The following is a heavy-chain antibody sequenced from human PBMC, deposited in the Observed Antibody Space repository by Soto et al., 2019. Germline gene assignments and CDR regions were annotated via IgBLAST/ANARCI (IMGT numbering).Heavy chain of an antibody. D-gene: IGHD3-3*01. CDR1: GYTFTSYD. CDR2: MNPNSGNT. V-gene: IGHV1-8*01. J-gene: IGHJ3*02. Sequence: GASVKVSCKASGYTFTSYDINWVRQATGQGLEWMGWMNPNSGNTGYAQKFQGRVTMTRNTSISTAYMELSSLRSEDTAVYYCAIFRHRTTTFGAVLQDAFDNWGQGTMVTVSS. CDR3: AIFRHRTTTFGAVLQDAFDN.